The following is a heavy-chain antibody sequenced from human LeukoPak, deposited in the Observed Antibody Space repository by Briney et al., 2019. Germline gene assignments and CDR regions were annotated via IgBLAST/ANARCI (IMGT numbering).Heavy chain of an antibody. J-gene: IGHJ4*02. V-gene: IGHV3-30*04. CDR3: AKGGSGSTFFDY. CDR1: GFTFSSYA. D-gene: IGHD6-13*01. CDR2: ISYDGSNK. Sequence: GGSLRLSCAASGFTFSSYAMHWVRQAPGKGLEWVAVISYDGSNKYYADSVKGRFTISRDNSKNTLYLQMQSLRAEDTAVYYCAKGGSGSTFFDYWGQGTLVTVSS.